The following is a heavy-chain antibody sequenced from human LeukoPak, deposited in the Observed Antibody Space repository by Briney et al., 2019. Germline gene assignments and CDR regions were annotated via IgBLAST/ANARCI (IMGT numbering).Heavy chain of an antibody. CDR2: IYSGGST. CDR3: ASLAGTMIVD. V-gene: IGHV3-53*04. Sequence: GGSLRLSCAASGFTVSSNYMSWVRQAPGKGLEWVSVIYSGGSTYYADSVRGRFTISRHNSKNTLYLQMNSLRAEDTAVYYCASLAGTMIVDWGQGTLVTVSS. J-gene: IGHJ4*02. D-gene: IGHD3-22*01. CDR1: GFTVSSNY.